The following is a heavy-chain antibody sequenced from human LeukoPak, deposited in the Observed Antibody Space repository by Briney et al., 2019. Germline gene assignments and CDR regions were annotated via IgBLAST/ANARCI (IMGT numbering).Heavy chain of an antibody. CDR1: GFTLTSSY. CDR3: ARARCDTYGYGS. Sequence: GGSLRLSCAASGFTLTSSYMSWVRQAPGKGLEWVAVLYSGGQTYYAGSVRGRFTISRDASKNTLYLQMNSLRAEDTAEYYCARARCDTYGYGSWGQGTLVTVSS. CDR2: LYSGGQT. J-gene: IGHJ5*02. V-gene: IGHV3-66*02. D-gene: IGHD5-18*01.